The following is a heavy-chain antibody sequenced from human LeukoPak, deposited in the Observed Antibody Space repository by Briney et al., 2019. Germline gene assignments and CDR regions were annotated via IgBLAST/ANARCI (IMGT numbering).Heavy chain of an antibody. CDR1: GFTFSSYG. D-gene: IGHD1-26*01. J-gene: IGHJ4*02. CDR2: ISYDGSNK. V-gene: IGHV3-30*18. Sequence: GSLRLSCAASGFTFSSYGMHWVRQAPGKGLEWVAVISYDGSNKYHADSVKGRFTISRDNSKNTLYLQMNSLRAEDTAVYYCAKGSSIVGATPADYWGQGTLVTVSS. CDR3: AKGSSIVGATPADY.